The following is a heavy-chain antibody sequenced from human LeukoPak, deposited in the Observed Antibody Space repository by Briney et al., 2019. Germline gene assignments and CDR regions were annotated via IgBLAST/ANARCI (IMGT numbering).Heavy chain of an antibody. Sequence: PGGSLRLSCAASGFTFSSYSMNWVRQAPGKGLEWVSYISSSSSTIYYADSVKGRFTISRDNAKNSLYLQMNSLRAEDTAVYYCAKGEGDRYYDSSGRPFDYWGQGTLVTVSS. CDR1: GFTFSSYS. CDR2: ISSSSSTI. J-gene: IGHJ4*02. V-gene: IGHV3-48*01. CDR3: AKGEGDRYYDSSGRPFDY. D-gene: IGHD3-22*01.